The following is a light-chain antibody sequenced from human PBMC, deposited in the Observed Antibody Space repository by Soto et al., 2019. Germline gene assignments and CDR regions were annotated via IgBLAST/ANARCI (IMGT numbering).Light chain of an antibody. J-gene: IGKJ1*01. V-gene: IGKV3-20*01. CDR1: QSVSSTY. CDR2: YAS. Sequence: EVVLTQSPGTLSLSPGERATLSCSASQSVSSTYLAWYQQRPGQAPRLIISYASSRATGIPDRFSGSGSGTDFTLTISRLEPEDSAVYYCLQYGNSPWTFGQGTKVEV. CDR3: LQYGNSPWT.